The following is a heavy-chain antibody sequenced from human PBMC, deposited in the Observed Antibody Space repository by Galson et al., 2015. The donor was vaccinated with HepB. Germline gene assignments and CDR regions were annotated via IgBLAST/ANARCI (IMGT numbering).Heavy chain of an antibody. D-gene: IGHD3-10*01. V-gene: IGHV3-30*18. Sequence: SLRLSCAASGFTFSSYGMHWVRQAPGKGLEWVAVISYDGSNKYYADSVKGRFTISRDNSKNTLYLQMNSLRAEDTAVYYCAKDETPGFGEGSYFDYWGQGTLVTVSS. CDR3: AKDETPGFGEGSYFDY. J-gene: IGHJ4*02. CDR1: GFTFSSYG. CDR2: ISYDGSNK.